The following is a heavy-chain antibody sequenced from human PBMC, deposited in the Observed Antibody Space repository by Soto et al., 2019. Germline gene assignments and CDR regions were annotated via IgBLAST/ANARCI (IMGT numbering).Heavy chain of an antibody. CDR1: GFAFSSYW. J-gene: IGHJ5*02. D-gene: IGHD2-8*02. CDR3: IKASTVTGVGGYR. CDR2: ISSDGRNT. V-gene: IGHV3-74*01. Sequence: EVQLVESGGGLVQPGGSLRLSCAASGFAFSSYWMQWVRQAPGKGPVWVSRISSDGRNTTYADFVKGRFTISRDNAENTLHLQMTSLTDADTAVYDCIKASTVTGVGGYRWGQGTLVTVSS.